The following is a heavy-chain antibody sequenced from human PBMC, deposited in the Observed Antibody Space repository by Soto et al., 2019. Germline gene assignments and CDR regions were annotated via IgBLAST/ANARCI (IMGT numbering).Heavy chain of an antibody. V-gene: IGHV3-11*06. Sequence: GGSLRLSCAASGFTFSDYYMSWIRQAPVKGLEWVSYISSSSSYTNYADSVKGRFTISRDNAKNSLYLQMNSLRAEDTAVYYCASGPPLNHRTFHGMDVWGQGTTVTVSS. CDR3: ASGPPLNHRTFHGMDV. CDR1: GFTFSDYY. J-gene: IGHJ6*02. CDR2: ISSSSSYT.